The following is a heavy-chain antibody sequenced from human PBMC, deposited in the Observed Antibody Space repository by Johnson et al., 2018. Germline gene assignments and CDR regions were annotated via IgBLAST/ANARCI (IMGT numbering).Heavy chain of an antibody. D-gene: IGHD3-3*01. J-gene: IGHJ3*02. Sequence: VQLVESGGGLVKPGGSLRLSCAASGFTFSNAWMSWVRQAPGKGLEWVGRIKSKTDGGTTDYAATVKGRFTISRDDSKNTLYLQMNSLKTEDTAVYYCTTGVTIFGVSPDDAFDIWGQGTMVTVSS. V-gene: IGHV3-15*01. CDR1: GFTFSNAW. CDR3: TTGVTIFGVSPDDAFDI. CDR2: IKSKTDGGTT.